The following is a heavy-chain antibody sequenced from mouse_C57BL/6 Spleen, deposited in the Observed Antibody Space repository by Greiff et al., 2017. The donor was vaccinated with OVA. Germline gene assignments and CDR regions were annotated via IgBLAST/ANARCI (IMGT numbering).Heavy chain of an antibody. V-gene: IGHV5-17*01. D-gene: IGHD2-3*01. Sequence: EVKLMESGGGLVKPGGSLKLSCAASGFTFSDYGMHWVRQAPEQGLEWVAYISSGSSTIYYADTVKGRFTITRDNAKYTLFLQMHSLRSEATAMYYCASDDGYYTYAMDYWGQGTSVTVSS. CDR1: GFTFSDYG. CDR3: ASDDGYYTYAMDY. J-gene: IGHJ4*01. CDR2: ISSGSSTI.